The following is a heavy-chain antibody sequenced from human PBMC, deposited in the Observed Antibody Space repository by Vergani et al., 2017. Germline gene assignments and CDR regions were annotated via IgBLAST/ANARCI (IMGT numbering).Heavy chain of an antibody. V-gene: IGHV3-23*01. Sequence: EVQLLESGGGLVQPGGSLRLSCAASGFTFSSYAMSWVRQAPGKGLEWVSAISGSGGSTYYADSVKGRFTISRDNSKNTLYLQMNSLRAEDRAGYYCAESFIRGYCSGGSCYPYYFDYWGQGTLVAVSS. CDR3: AESFIRGYCSGGSCYPYYFDY. D-gene: IGHD2-15*01. CDR1: GFTFSSYA. CDR2: ISGSGGST. J-gene: IGHJ4*02.